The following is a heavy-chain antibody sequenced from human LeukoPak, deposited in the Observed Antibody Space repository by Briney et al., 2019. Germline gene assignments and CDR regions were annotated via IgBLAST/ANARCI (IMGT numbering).Heavy chain of an antibody. CDR1: GYTFTGYY. V-gene: IGHV1-2*06. CDR2: INPNSGGT. J-gene: IGHJ4*02. Sequence: GASVKVSCKASGYTFTGYYMHWVRQAPGQGLEWMGRINPNSGGTNYAQKFQGRVTMTRDTSISTAYMELSRLRSDDTAAYYCARDRHGDYDSSGYYLEAFDYWGQGTLVTVSS. CDR3: ARDRHGDYDSSGYYLEAFDY. D-gene: IGHD3-22*01.